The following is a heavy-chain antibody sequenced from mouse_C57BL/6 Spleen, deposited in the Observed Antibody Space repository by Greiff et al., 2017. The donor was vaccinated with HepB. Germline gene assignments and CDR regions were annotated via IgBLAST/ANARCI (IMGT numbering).Heavy chain of an antibody. Sequence: VQLQQSGTELVKPGASVKLSCKASGYTFTSYWMHWVKQRPGQGLEWIGNINPSNGGTNYNAKYKSKATLTVDKSSSTAYMQLSSLTSEDSAVYYCAREDPVTGAWFAYWGQGTLVTVSA. D-gene: IGHD2-5*01. J-gene: IGHJ3*01. CDR2: INPSNGGT. V-gene: IGHV1-53*01. CDR1: GYTFTSYW. CDR3: AREDPVTGAWFAY.